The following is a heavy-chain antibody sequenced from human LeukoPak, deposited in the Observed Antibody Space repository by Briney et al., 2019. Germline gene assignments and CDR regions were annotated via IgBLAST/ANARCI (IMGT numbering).Heavy chain of an antibody. J-gene: IGHJ4*02. CDR1: GYTFTGYH. CDR2: INPNSGGT. Sequence: ASVKVSCKASGYTFTGYHVHWVRQAPGQGLEWMGWINPNSGGTKYAQKFQGRVTMTRDTSISTAYMELSSLTSDDTAVFYCARGRSEGGTIDYWGQGTLVTVSS. V-gene: IGHV1-2*02. CDR3: ARGRSEGGTIDY. D-gene: IGHD3-10*01.